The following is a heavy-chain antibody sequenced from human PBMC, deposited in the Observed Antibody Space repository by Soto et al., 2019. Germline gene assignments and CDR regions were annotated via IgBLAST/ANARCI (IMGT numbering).Heavy chain of an antibody. CDR3: AHRRGYYGSGSYSGMFWFDP. V-gene: IGHV2-5*02. Sequence: QITLKESGPTLVKPTQTLTLTSTFAGFSLSTSGVAVDWIRQPPGKALEWLDVIYWEDDKRYSPSLMSRLTITKDTSNNQVVLTMTNMDPVDTATYYCAHRRGYYGSGSYSGMFWFDPWGQGTLVTVSS. D-gene: IGHD3-10*01. J-gene: IGHJ5*02. CDR2: IYWEDDK. CDR1: GFSLSTSGVA.